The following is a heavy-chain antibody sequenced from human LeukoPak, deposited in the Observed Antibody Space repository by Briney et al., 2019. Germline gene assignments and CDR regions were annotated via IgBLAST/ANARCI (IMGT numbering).Heavy chain of an antibody. CDR2: IFHSGLT. CDR1: GFTFSSYE. Sequence: GSLRLSCAASGFTFSSYEMNWVRQSPNKGLEWIGEIFHSGLTNYNPSLKSRVTISQDKSNNQYSLRLTSMTAADTAVYYCVSPKGTDIQPKSIDAFDIWGQGTMVTVSS. J-gene: IGHJ3*02. D-gene: IGHD3-10*01. V-gene: IGHV4-34*12. CDR3: VSPKGTDIQPKSIDAFDI.